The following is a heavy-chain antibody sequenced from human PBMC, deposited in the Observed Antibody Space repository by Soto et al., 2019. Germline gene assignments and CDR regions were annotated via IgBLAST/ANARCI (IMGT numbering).Heavy chain of an antibody. Sequence: GASVKVSCKASGYTFTSYYMHWVRQAPGQGLEWMGIINPSGGSTSYAQKFQGRVTMTRDTSTSTVYMELSSLRSEDTAVYYCARGGIMITFGGVIVEGKVFDYWGQGTLVTVSS. D-gene: IGHD3-16*02. J-gene: IGHJ4*02. V-gene: IGHV1-46*03. CDR3: ARGGIMITFGGVIVEGKVFDY. CDR2: INPSGGST. CDR1: GYTFTSYY.